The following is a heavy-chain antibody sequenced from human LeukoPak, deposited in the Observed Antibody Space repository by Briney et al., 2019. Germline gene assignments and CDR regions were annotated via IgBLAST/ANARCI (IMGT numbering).Heavy chain of an antibody. J-gene: IGHJ4*02. D-gene: IGHD3-9*01. CDR3: ARLSKGRYFDYIFDF. Sequence: SETLSLTCAVSGGSVSSSTYYWGWIRQPPGKGLGWIGNIYYTGSSYYNPSLKSRVTMSVDTSKNQFSLKMNSVTAADTAVYYCARLSKGRYFDYIFDFWGQGTLLTVSS. CDR2: IYYTGSS. V-gene: IGHV4-39*01. CDR1: GGSVSSSTYY.